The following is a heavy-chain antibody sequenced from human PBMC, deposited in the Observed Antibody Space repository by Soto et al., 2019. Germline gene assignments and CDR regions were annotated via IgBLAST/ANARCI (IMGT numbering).Heavy chain of an antibody. Sequence: PGGSLRLSCAGSGFTFSGYWMHWARQSPGKGLVWVSRINSDGTTTAYADSVKGRFTISRDNSKNTLYLQMSSLRAEDTAVYYCTHCSGESCHGGYFGMDVWGQGTTVTVSS. CDR1: GFTFSGYW. J-gene: IGHJ6*02. V-gene: IGHV3-74*01. CDR3: THCSGESCHGGYFGMDV. D-gene: IGHD2-15*01. CDR2: INSDGTTT.